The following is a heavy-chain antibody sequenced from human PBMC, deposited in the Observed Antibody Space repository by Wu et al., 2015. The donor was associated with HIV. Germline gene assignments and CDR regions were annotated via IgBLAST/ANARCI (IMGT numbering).Heavy chain of an antibody. D-gene: IGHD3-22*01. J-gene: IGHJ3*02. CDR1: GYTFTNYD. CDR3: ARGRNFNDNIGYYHTPGAFDI. V-gene: IGHV1-8*01. CDR2: MNPNSGNT. Sequence: QVQLVQSGAEVKKPGASVKVSCKASGYTFTNYDINWVRQATGQGLEWMGWMNPNSGNTGYAQNFQGRVTMTRITSISTAYMELSSLRSEDTAVYYCARGRNFNDNIGYYHTPGAFDIWGQGTLVTVSS.